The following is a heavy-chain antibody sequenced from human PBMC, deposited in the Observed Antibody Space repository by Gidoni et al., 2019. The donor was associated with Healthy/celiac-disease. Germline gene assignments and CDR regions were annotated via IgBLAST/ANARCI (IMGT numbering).Heavy chain of an antibody. J-gene: IGHJ5*02. D-gene: IGHD3-3*01. CDR2: IRSKAYGGTT. V-gene: IGHV3-49*04. Sequence: GDYAMSWVRQAPGKGLEWVGFIRSKAYGGTTEYAASVKGRFTISRDDSKSIAYLQMNSLKTEDTAVYYCTRAPDDFWSGFISWENNWFDPWGQGTLVTVSS. CDR1: GDYA. CDR3: TRAPDDFWSGFISWENNWFDP.